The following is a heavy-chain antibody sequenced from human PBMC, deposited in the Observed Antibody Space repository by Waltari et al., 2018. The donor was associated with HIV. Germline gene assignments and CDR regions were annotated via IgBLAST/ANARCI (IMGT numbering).Heavy chain of an antibody. Sequence: EVQLVESGGGLVQPGGSLRVSCAASGFSFSSYAMRWVRQGPGKGLEWGAVISGNGGTTSSADSVKGWFSISRDTSKTTLYLQMNSRRADDTAVYYCAKPQGGWELIGDCDMWGQGTMVAVSS. CDR2: ISGNGGTT. V-gene: IGHV3-23*04. CDR1: GFSFSSYA. CDR3: AKPQGGWELIGDCDM. D-gene: IGHD2-21*02. J-gene: IGHJ3*02.